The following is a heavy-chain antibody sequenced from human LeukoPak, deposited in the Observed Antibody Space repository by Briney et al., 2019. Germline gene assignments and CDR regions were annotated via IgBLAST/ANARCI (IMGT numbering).Heavy chain of an antibody. J-gene: IGHJ5*02. D-gene: IGHD3-10*01. V-gene: IGHV3-21*01. CDR3: ARVEYYGSGNRVFDP. CDR1: GFTFSSIR. CDR2: ISSSSSYI. Sequence: GGPLSLSGAAFGFTFSSIRLIWSPQAQGRGWNGSQPISSSSSYIYYADSVKGRFTISRDNAKNSLYLQMNSLRAEDTAVYYCARVEYYGSGNRVFDPWGQGTLVTVSS.